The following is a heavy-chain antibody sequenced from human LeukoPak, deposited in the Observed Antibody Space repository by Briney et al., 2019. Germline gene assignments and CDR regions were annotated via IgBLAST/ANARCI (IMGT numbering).Heavy chain of an antibody. CDR2: NSGSGGST. V-gene: IGHV3-23*01. J-gene: IGHJ4*02. Sequence: PGGSLRLFCAASGFTLCSYGVIWVRQATGKGLEGGSGNSGSGGSTYYADSVKGRFTTSRDNSKNTLSLQMNNLRAEDTAVYYCAKPLANLNTVAVEFDFCGQGNLVTVSS. CDR3: AKPLANLNTVAVEFDF. D-gene: IGHD6-19*01. CDR1: GFTLCSYG.